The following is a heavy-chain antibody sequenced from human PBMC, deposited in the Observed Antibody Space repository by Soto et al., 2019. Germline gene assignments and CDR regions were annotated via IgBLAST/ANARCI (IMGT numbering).Heavy chain of an antibody. V-gene: IGHV4-30-4*01. D-gene: IGHD4-17*01. J-gene: IGHJ6*02. CDR2: IYYSGST. Sequence: ASETLSLTCTVSGGSISSGDYYWSWIRQPPGKGLEWIGYIYYSGSTYYNPSLKSRLTISVDTSKNQFSLKLSSVTAADTAVYYCARDQEVNYSDYGGSDYYYGMDVWGQGTTVTVSS. CDR1: GGSISSGDYY. CDR3: ARDQEVNYSDYGGSDYYYGMDV.